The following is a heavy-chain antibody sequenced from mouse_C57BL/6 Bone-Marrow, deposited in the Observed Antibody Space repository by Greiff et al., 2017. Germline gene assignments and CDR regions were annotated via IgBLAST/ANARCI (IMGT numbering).Heavy chain of an antibody. D-gene: IGHD1-1*01. CDR3: TRGYGSSLYAMDY. J-gene: IGHJ4*01. Sequence: EVHLVESGEGLVKPGGSLKLSCAASGFTFSSYAMSWVRQTPEKRLEWVAYISSGGDYIYYADTVKGRFTISRDNARNTLYLHMSSLKSEDTAMYYCTRGYGSSLYAMDYWGQGTSVTVSS. V-gene: IGHV5-9-1*02. CDR1: GFTFSSYA. CDR2: ISSGGDYI.